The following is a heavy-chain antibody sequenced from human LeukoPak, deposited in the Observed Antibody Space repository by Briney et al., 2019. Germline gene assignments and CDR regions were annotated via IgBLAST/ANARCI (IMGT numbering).Heavy chain of an antibody. CDR2: INHYGST. CDR1: GGSFSGYC. V-gene: IGHV4-34*01. CDR3: ARAYRAHQTFHSYHFFDF. J-gene: IGHJ4*02. D-gene: IGHD5-18*01. Sequence: PSETLSLTCAAYGGSFSGYCWNWIRQPPGKGLEWSGEINHYGSTKYSPSLKSRVTISGDTSKNQFSLRLNSVTAADTAVYYCARAYRAHQTFHSYHFFDFWGRGTLVTVSS.